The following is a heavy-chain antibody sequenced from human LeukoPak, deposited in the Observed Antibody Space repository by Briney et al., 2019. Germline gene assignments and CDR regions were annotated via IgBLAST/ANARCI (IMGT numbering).Heavy chain of an antibody. D-gene: IGHD5-24*01. CDR1: GFTFSDYY. Sequence: GGSLRLSCAASGFTFSDYYMSWIRQAPGKGLEWVSYISSSRTTIYYADSVKGRFTISRDNAKNSLFLQMNSLRAEDTAVYYCARAVEMASIDVGYWGQGTLVTVSS. CDR2: ISSSRTTI. J-gene: IGHJ4*02. V-gene: IGHV3-11*04. CDR3: ARAVEMASIDVGY.